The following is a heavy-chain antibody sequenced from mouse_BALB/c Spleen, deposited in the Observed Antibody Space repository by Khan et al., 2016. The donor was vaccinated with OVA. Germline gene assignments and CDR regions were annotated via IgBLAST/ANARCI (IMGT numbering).Heavy chain of an antibody. Sequence: QVQLKQSGAELAKPGASVKMSCKASRYTFINYWILWIKQRPGQGLEWIGYINPSTGYTEYNQNFKDKATLTADKSSSTAYMQLSSLTSEDSTVYDCARRGLRGDFDYWGQGTTLTVSS. CDR2: INPSTGYT. CDR3: ARRGLRGDFDY. D-gene: IGHD1-1*01. V-gene: IGHV1-7*01. CDR1: RYTFINYW. J-gene: IGHJ2*01.